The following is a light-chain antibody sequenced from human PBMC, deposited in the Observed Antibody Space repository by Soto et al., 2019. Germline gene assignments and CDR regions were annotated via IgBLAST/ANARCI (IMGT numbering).Light chain of an antibody. Sequence: QSVVTQPASVSGSPGQSMTISCTGTSSDIRGYNYVSWYQQNPGKAPKLLIYEVSNRPSGISDRFSGSKSGNTASLTISGLQAEDEADYYCSSYTSISTPYVFGTGTKVTVL. CDR2: EVS. J-gene: IGLJ1*01. CDR1: SSDIRGYNY. V-gene: IGLV2-14*01. CDR3: SSYTSISTPYV.